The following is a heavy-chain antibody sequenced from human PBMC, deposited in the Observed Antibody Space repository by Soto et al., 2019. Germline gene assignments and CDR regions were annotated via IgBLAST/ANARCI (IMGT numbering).Heavy chain of an antibody. Sequence: GGSLRLSSVASGFSFSNYWMHWFRQAPGRGLVWVSRISPDGRSTTYADSVKGRFTISRDNAKSTLYLQMNSLTVEDGAVYYCADSWLPTSYWGPGTLVTVSS. D-gene: IGHD3-10*01. J-gene: IGHJ4*02. CDR1: GFSFSNYW. V-gene: IGHV3-74*01. CDR3: ADSWLPTSY. CDR2: ISPDGRST.